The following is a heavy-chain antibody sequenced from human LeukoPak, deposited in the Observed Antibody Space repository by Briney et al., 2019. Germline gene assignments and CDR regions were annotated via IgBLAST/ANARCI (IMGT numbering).Heavy chain of an antibody. Sequence: ASVKVSCKASGGTFSSYAISWVRQAPGQGLEWMGGIIPIFGTANYAQKFQGRVTITADESTSTAYMELSSLRSEDTAVYYCATDSGSYSSHWYFDLWGRGTLVTVSS. CDR2: IIPIFGTA. V-gene: IGHV1-69*13. D-gene: IGHD1-26*01. J-gene: IGHJ2*01. CDR3: ATDSGSYSSHWYFDL. CDR1: GGTFSSYA.